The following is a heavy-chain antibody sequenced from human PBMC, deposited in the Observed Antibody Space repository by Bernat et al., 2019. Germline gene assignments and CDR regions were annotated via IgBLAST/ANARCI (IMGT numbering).Heavy chain of an antibody. CDR2: IIPILGIA. CDR1: GGTFSSYA. CDR3: AAGGSGRNWFDP. Sequence: QVQLVQSGAEVKKPGSSVKVSCKASGGTFSSYAISWVRQASGQGLEWMGRIIPILGIANYAQKFQGRVTITADKSTSTAYMELSSLRSEDTAVYYCAAGGSGRNWFDPWGQGTLVTVSS. V-gene: IGHV1-69*04. D-gene: IGHD3-3*01. J-gene: IGHJ5*02.